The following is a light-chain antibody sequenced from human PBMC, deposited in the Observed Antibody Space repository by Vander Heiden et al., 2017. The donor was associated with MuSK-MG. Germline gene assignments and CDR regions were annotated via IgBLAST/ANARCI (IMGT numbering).Light chain of an antibody. Sequence: EIVLRQSPGTLSLSPGERATLSCRASQSITSIYLAWYQQKPGQAPRLLIYGASNRATGIPDRFSGNGSGRDFTLTISRLEPEDVAVYYWQQDATSQGFGHGTKVEIK. J-gene: IGKJ3*01. CDR3: QQDATSQG. CDR1: QSITSIY. CDR2: GAS. V-gene: IGKV3-20*01.